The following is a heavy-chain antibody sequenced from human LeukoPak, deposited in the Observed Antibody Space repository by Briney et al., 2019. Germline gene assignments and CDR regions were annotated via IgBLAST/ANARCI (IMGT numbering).Heavy chain of an antibody. CDR2: ISVSGDST. CDR1: GFTFSFYA. J-gene: IGHJ5*02. V-gene: IGHV3-23*01. Sequence: GGSLRLSCAASGFTFSFYAMSWVRQAPGEGLEWVSTISVSGDSTYYADSVKGRFTISRDNSKNTLFLQMNSLRAEDTAVYYCAKDGTEVLVVYAIAPGWFDPWGQGTLVTVSS. D-gene: IGHD2-8*02. CDR3: AKDGTEVLVVYAIAPGWFDP.